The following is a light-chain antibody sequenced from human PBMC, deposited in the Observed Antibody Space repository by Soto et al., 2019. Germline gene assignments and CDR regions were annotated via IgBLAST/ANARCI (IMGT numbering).Light chain of an antibody. J-gene: IGKJ1*01. Sequence: IQMGQWPSALSAGVGVRGAMACWASQSISGWLAWYQHKPGKAPKFLICKASSLESGVPSRFSGSGSETEFTLTISSLQSDDFATYYCQQYNSYPRTFGQGTKVDI. CDR1: QSISGW. V-gene: IGKV1-5*03. CDR2: KAS. CDR3: QQYNSYPRT.